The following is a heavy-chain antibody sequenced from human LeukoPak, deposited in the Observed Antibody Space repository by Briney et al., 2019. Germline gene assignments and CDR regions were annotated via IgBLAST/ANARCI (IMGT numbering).Heavy chain of an antibody. CDR2: IIPILGIA. D-gene: IGHD6-13*01. CDR1: GGTFSSYA. CDR3: AREYNDGTLSYSRSWNGYFDY. Sequence: ASVKVSCKASGGTFSSYAISWVRQAPGQGLEWMGRIIPILGIANYAQKFQGRVTITADKSTSTAYMELSSLRSEDTAVYYCAREYNDGTLSYSRSWNGYFDYWGQGTLVTVSS. J-gene: IGHJ4*02. V-gene: IGHV1-69*04.